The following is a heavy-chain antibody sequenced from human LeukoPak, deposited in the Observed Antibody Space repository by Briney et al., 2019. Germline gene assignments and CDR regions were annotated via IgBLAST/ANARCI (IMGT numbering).Heavy chain of an antibody. V-gene: IGHV1-18*01. CDR3: AIGYCSSTSCYRNWFDP. D-gene: IGHD2-2*01. Sequence: GASVKVSCKASGYTFTSYGISWVRQAPGQGLEWMGWISAYNGNTNYAQKLQGRVTMTTDTSTSTAYMELRSLRSDDTPVYYCAIGYCSSTSCYRNWFDPWGQGTLVTVSS. J-gene: IGHJ5*02. CDR2: ISAYNGNT. CDR1: GYTFTSYG.